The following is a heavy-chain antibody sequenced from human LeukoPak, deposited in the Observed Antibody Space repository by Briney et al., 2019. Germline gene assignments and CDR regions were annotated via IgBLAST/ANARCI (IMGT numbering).Heavy chain of an antibody. CDR2: ISSDGINT. CDR3: ARDGQLVPSDY. V-gene: IGHV3-74*01. Sequence: GGSLRLSCAASGFTFSNYWMHWVRQAPGKGLVWVSRISSDGINTSYADSVKGRFTISRDNAKSTLNLQMNSLRAEDTAVYYCARDGQLVPSDYWGQGTLVTVSS. J-gene: IGHJ4*02. CDR1: GFTFSNYW. D-gene: IGHD6-13*01.